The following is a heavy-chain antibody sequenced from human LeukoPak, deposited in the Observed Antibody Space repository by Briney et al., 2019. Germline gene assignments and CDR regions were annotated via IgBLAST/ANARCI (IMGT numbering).Heavy chain of an antibody. V-gene: IGHV3-23*01. J-gene: IGHJ4*01. CDR2: IIGSAANT. CDR1: GLTVSSYA. D-gene: IGHD3-10*01. CDR3: AKYTSGTSYRGLDQ. Sequence: GESLRLSCGASGLTVSSYAMSWVRQAPGKGLEWVSTIIGSAANTYYADSVKGRFTISRDDSKNTVYLQTNSLRAEDTAVYSCAKYTSGTSYRGLDQWGHGTLVTVFS.